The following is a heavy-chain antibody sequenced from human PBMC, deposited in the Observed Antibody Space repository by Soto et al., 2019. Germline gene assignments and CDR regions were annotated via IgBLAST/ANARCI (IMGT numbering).Heavy chain of an antibody. CDR3: TLADFCSSTSCYDMDYYYGMDV. CDR1: GFTFGDYA. CDR2: IRSKAYGGTT. Sequence: GGSLRLSCTASGFTFGDYAMSWFRQAPGKGLEWVGFIRSKAYGGTTEYAASVKGRFTISRDDSKSIAYLQMNSLKTGDTAVYYCTLADFCSSTSCYDMDYYYGMDVWGQGTTVTVSS. J-gene: IGHJ6*02. D-gene: IGHD2-2*01. V-gene: IGHV3-49*03.